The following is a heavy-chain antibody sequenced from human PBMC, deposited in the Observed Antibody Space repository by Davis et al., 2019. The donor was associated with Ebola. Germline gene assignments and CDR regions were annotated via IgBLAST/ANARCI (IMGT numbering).Heavy chain of an antibody. CDR2: VTSSGGST. V-gene: IGHV3-23*01. D-gene: IGHD6-19*01. J-gene: IGHJ6*04. CDR3: AKGGSGWPSDYSYGLGV. Sequence: GESLKISCAASGFIVSDKYMSWVRQAPGKGLEWVSAVTSSGGSTYYADSVKGRFTISRDNSKNTLYLQMNSLSGDDTAVYYCAKGGSGWPSDYSYGLGVWGKGTTVTVAS. CDR1: GFIVSDKY.